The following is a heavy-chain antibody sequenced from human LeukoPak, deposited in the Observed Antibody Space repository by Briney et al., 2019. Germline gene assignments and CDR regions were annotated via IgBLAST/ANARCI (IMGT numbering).Heavy chain of an antibody. CDR3: ARQSRDGSKTRGYFFDY. D-gene: IGHD3-10*01. J-gene: IGHJ4*02. Sequence: GESLKISCKGSGYSFAFYWIGWVRQMPGKGLEWMGIIYPRDSYARYSPSFQGQVTISADKSISTAYLQWSSLKASDTAMYYCARQSRDGSKTRGYFFDYWGQGTLVTVSS. CDR2: IYPRDSYA. V-gene: IGHV5-51*01. CDR1: GYSFAFYW.